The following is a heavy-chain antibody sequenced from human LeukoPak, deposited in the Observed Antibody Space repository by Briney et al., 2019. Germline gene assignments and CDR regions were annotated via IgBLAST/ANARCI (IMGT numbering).Heavy chain of an antibody. CDR1: GFTFSSYG. CDR2: IWSDENKK. V-gene: IGHV3-33*01. Sequence: GTSLRLSCEASGFTFSSYGMHWVRQAPGKGLEWLAVIWSDENKKYYADFVKGRFTISRDNFKSTLFLKVTSLRVEDTAVYYCAREGLTTSPNNALDIWGQGTTVTVLS. J-gene: IGHJ3*02. CDR3: AREGLTTSPNNALDI. D-gene: IGHD1/OR15-1a*01.